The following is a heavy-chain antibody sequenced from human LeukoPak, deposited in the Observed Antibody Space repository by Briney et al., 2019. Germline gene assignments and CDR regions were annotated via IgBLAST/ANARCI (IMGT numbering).Heavy chain of an antibody. J-gene: IGHJ5*02. CDR2: IWFDGSNR. CDR3: ARGGYSGYDPAMKVENWFDP. CDR1: GFTFRNYG. Sequence: GGSLRLSCEASGFTFRNYGMHWVRQAPGKGLDWVGVIWFDGSNRYYADSVKGRFTISRDNSKNTLYLQVNSVRAEDTAVYYCARGGYSGYDPAMKVENWFDPWGQGTLVTVSS. V-gene: IGHV3-33*01. D-gene: IGHD5-12*01.